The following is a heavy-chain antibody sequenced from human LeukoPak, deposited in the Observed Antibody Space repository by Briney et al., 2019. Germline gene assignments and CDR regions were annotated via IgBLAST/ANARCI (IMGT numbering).Heavy chain of an antibody. J-gene: IGHJ6*03. D-gene: IGHD1-7*01. CDR2: IKQDGSEK. CDR3: ARELELREYYYYYYYMDV. V-gene: IGHV3-7*01. Sequence: PGGSLRLSCAASGFTFSSYWMSWVRQAPGKGLEWVANIKQDGSEKYYVDSVKGRFTISRDNAKNSLYLQMNSLRAEDTAVYYCARELELREYYYYYYYMDVWGKGTTVTVSS. CDR1: GFTFSSYW.